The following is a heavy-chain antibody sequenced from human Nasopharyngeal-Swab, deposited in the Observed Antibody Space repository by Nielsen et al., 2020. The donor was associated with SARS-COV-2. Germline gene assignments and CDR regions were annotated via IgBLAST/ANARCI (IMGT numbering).Heavy chain of an antibody. V-gene: IGHV3-9*01. J-gene: IGHJ5*02. CDR2: ISWNSGSI. CDR3: AKAAPHSSGWYGNWFDP. Sequence: GGSLRLSCAASGFTFDDYAMHWVRQAPGKGLEWVSGISWNSGSIGYADSVEGRFTISRDNAKNSLYLQMNSLRAEDTALYYCAKAAPHSSGWYGNWFDPWGQGTLVTVSS. CDR1: GFTFDDYA. D-gene: IGHD6-19*01.